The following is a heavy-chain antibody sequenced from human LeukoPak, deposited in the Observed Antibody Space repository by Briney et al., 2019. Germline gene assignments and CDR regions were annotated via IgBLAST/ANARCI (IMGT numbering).Heavy chain of an antibody. Sequence: ASVKVSCKASGYTFSGYDINWVRQATGQGLEWMGWMNPNSGNTGYAQKFQGRVTFTRDTSISTAYMELSSLRSEDTAVYYCARDRGGRDGYNLDYWGQGTLVTVSS. V-gene: IGHV1-8*03. CDR3: ARDRGGRDGYNLDY. D-gene: IGHD5-24*01. CDR1: GYTFSGYD. CDR2: MNPNSGNT. J-gene: IGHJ4*02.